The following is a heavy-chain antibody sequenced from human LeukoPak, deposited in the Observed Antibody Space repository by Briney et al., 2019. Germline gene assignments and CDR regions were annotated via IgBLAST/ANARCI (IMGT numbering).Heavy chain of an antibody. CDR1: GFTFSSYG. J-gene: IGHJ4*02. CDR2: IWYDGSNK. D-gene: IGHD2-2*01. CDR3: ARDLLTAMPFDY. Sequence: PGGSLRLSCAVSGFTFSSYGMHWVRQAPGKGLEWVAVIWYDGSNKYYADSVKGRFTISRDNSKNTLYLQMNSLRAEDTAVYYCARDLLTAMPFDYWGQGTLVTASS. V-gene: IGHV3-33*01.